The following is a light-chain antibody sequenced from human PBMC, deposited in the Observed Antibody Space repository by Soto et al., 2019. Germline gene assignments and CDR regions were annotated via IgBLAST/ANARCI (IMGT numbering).Light chain of an antibody. V-gene: IGKV3-20*01. Sequence: EIVLTQSPGTLSWSPGERATLSCRASQSVSSSYLAWYQQKPGQAPRLLIYSASSLQSGVPSRFSGSGSGTEFTLAISSLQPDDFATYYCQQYNSYSPWTFGQGTKVDIK. CDR2: SAS. J-gene: IGKJ1*01. CDR3: QQYNSYSPWT. CDR1: QSVSSSY.